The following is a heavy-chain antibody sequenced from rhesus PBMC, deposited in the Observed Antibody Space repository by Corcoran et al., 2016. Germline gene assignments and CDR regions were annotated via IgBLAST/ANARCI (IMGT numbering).Heavy chain of an antibody. CDR2: VEPEDGES. Sequence: EVQLVQSGAEVKKPGASVKISCKASGYTFTDYYLHWVRQAHGKGLEWMGSVEPEDGESIHAQKSKERVTNTADPSTDTAYMELSSLGSEDTAVYYCATGGGYSNSLDVWGRGVLVTVSS. CDR3: ATGGGYSNSLDV. J-gene: IGHJ5-2*02. CDR1: GYTFTDYY. D-gene: IGHD5-24*01. V-gene: IGHV1-111*02.